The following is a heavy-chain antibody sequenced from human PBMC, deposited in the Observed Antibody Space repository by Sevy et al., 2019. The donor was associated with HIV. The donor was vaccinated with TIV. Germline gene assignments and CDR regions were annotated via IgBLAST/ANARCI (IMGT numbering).Heavy chain of an antibody. CDR1: GGSFSGYY. CDR2: INHSGST. Sequence: SETLSLTCAVYGGSFSGYYWSWIRQPPGKGLEWIGEINHSGSTNYNPSLKSRVTISVDTSKNQFSLKLSSVTATDTAVYYCATERNYDFWSGYYSYWYFDLWGRGTLVTVSS. J-gene: IGHJ2*01. V-gene: IGHV4-34*01. D-gene: IGHD3-3*01. CDR3: ATERNYDFWSGYYSYWYFDL.